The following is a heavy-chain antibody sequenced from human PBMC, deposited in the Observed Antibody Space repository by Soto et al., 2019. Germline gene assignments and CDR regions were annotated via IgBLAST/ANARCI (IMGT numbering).Heavy chain of an antibody. D-gene: IGHD2-2*01. CDR3: ARDWGADFYCSSTICYGS. V-gene: IGHV3-21*01. CDR1: GFTFSSYS. Sequence: GESLKISCAASGFTFSSYSMNWVRQAPGKGLEWVSSISSSSSYIYYADSVKGRFTISRDNAKNSLYLQMNSLRAEDTAVYYCARDWGADFYCSSTICYGSWGQGTLVTVSS. CDR2: ISSSSSYI. J-gene: IGHJ5*02.